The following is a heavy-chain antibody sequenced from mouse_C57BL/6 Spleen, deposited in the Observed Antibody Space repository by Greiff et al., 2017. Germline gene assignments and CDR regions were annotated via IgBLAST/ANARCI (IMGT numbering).Heavy chain of an antibody. J-gene: IGHJ4*01. V-gene: IGHV1-50*01. CDR2: IDPSDSYT. Sequence: QVQLQPPGAELVKPGASVKLSCKASGYTFTSYWMQWVKQRPGQGLEWIGEIDPSDSYTNYTQKFKGKATLTVDPSSHTAYMQLSSLTSEDSAVYYCALRGLLWLRRYAMDYWGQGTSVTVSS. CDR1: GYTFTSYW. CDR3: ALRGLLWLRRYAMDY. D-gene: IGHD2-2*01.